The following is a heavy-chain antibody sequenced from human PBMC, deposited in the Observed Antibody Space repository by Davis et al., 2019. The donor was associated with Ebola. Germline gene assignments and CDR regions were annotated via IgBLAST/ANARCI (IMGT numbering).Heavy chain of an antibody. CDR2: ISYDGSNK. D-gene: IGHD3-10*01. CDR1: GFTFSSYA. J-gene: IGHJ2*01. Sequence: GESLKISCAASGFTFSSYAMHWVRQAPGKGLEWVAVISYDGSNKYYADSVKGRFTISRDNDKNSLYLQMNSLRAEDTALYYCAKGSGTYYYGSGSYYNSWYFDLWGRGTLVTVSS. V-gene: IGHV3-30-3*01. CDR3: AKGSGTYYYGSGSYYNSWYFDL.